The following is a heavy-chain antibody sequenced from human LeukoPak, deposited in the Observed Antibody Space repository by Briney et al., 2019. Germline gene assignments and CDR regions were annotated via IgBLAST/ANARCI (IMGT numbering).Heavy chain of an antibody. D-gene: IGHD1-26*01. V-gene: IGHV3-74*01. J-gene: IGHJ4*02. CDR2: INSDGSDI. CDR3: ARGSLGDGSLLIDY. Sequence: GGSLRLSCAAAGFTFSRYWMHWVRQAPGKGLVWVSRINSDGSDISYADSVKGRFTISRDNAKNTVYLQMNSLRAEDTAVYYCARGSLGDGSLLIDYWGQGTLVTVSS. CDR1: GFTFSRYW.